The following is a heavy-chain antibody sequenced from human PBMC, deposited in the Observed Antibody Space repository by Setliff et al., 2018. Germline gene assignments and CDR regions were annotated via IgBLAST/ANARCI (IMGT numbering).Heavy chain of an antibody. CDR1: GGSISSYY. J-gene: IGHJ6*03. CDR2: IYIGGSA. Sequence: SETLSLTCTVSGGSISSYYWSWIRQPAGRGLEWIGHIYIGGSANYNPSLKSRVTMSIDTSKNQFSLKLNSVTAADMAVYYCAREQWLDPPGYYYMDVWAKGTLVTVSS. D-gene: IGHD6-19*01. CDR3: AREQWLDPPGYYYMDV. V-gene: IGHV4-4*07.